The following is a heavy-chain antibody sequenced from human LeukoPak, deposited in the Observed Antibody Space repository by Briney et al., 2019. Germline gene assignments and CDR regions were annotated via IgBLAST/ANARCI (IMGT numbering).Heavy chain of an antibody. CDR2: IKSKTDGGTT. V-gene: IGHV3-15*01. J-gene: IGHJ3*02. D-gene: IGHD3-22*01. CDR3: TKIDYYDSTPLAFDI. CDR1: GFTFSNAW. Sequence: PGGSLRLSCAASGFTFSNAWMSWVRQAPGKGLEWVGRIKSKTDGGTTDYAAPVKGRFTISRDDSKNTLYLQMNSLKTEDTAVYYCTKIDYYDSTPLAFDIWGQGTMVTVSS.